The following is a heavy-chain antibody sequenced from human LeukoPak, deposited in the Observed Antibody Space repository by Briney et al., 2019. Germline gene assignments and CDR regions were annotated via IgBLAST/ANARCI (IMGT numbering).Heavy chain of an antibody. CDR1: RFTLSNYW. CDR2: IKQDGSET. V-gene: IGHV3-7*01. CDR3: AKRHLWKVFDY. D-gene: IGHD3-10*01. J-gene: IGHJ4*02. Sequence: AGGSLRLSCAASRFTLSNYWMSWVRQAPGKGLEWVANIKQDGSETYYVDSVKGRFTISRDNAKNSLSLQMNSLRAEDTAVYYCAKRHLWKVFDYWGQGTLVTVSS.